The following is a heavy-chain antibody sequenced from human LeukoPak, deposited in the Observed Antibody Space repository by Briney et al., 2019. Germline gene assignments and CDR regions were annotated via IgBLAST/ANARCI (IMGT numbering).Heavy chain of an antibody. CDR3: AKVKDYYYNGMDV. CDR1: GFTSSNNA. J-gene: IGHJ6*02. CDR2: ISSSGSST. Sequence: GGSLRLSCAVSGFTSSNNAMTWVRQAPGKGLEWVSSISSSGSSTYYADSVKGRFTISRDNSKNTLYLQMNSLRADDTAVYYCAKVKDYYYNGMDVWGQGTTVTVSS. V-gene: IGHV3-23*01.